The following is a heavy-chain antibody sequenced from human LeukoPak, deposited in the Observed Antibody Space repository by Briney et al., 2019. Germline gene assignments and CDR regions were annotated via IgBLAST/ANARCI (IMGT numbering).Heavy chain of an antibody. CDR1: GFRFSSYA. CDR3: AKDRSLGRLVHDAFDV. Sequence: GGSLRLSCAASGFRFSSYAMSWVRQAPGQGLEWVSGIIGSSHSRTDYADSVKGRFTISRDNSKNTLFLQVDTLRVEDTATYYCAKDRSLGRLVHDAFDVWGQGTKVVVSS. V-gene: IGHV3-23*01. J-gene: IGHJ3*01. CDR2: IIGSSHSRT. D-gene: IGHD3-16*01.